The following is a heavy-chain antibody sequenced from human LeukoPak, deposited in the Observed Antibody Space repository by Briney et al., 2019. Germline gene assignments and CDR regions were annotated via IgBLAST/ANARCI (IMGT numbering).Heavy chain of an antibody. CDR3: ASGKLVQVTYYGMDV. D-gene: IGHD2-21*01. CDR1: GDSIRNSSYY. V-gene: IGHV4-39*07. J-gene: IGHJ6*02. CDR2: IFYSGSS. Sequence: KPSETLSLTCIVSGDSIRNSSYYWGWIRQPPGKGLEWIGSIFYSGSSYYNPSLKSRVTISVDTSKKRFSLKLNSVTATDTAVYFCASGKLVQVTYYGMDVWGPGTTVTVSS.